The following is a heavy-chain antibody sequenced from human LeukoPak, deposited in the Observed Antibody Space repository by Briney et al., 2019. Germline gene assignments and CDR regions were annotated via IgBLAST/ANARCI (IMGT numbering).Heavy chain of an antibody. CDR2: IRYDGSNK. CDR3: ARDSRVDSSGYYYF. J-gene: IGHJ4*02. Sequence: GGSLRLSCAASGFTFSSYGMHWVRQAPGKGLEWVAFIRYDGSNKYYADSVKGRFTISRDNAKNSLYLQMNSLRAEDTAVYYCARDSRVDSSGYYYFWGQGTLVTVSS. CDR1: GFTFSSYG. V-gene: IGHV3-30*02. D-gene: IGHD3-22*01.